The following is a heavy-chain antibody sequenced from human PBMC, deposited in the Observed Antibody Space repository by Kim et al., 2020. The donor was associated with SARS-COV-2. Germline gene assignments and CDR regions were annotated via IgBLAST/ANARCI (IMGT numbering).Heavy chain of an antibody. V-gene: IGHV1-46*01. Sequence: NRSGGGINYAQKFQGRVTMTGDTSTNTVYMELSSLRSDDTAVYYCAKEGGHWGQGTLVTVSS. D-gene: IGHD3-16*01. CDR2: NRSGGGI. J-gene: IGHJ4*02. CDR3: AKEGGH.